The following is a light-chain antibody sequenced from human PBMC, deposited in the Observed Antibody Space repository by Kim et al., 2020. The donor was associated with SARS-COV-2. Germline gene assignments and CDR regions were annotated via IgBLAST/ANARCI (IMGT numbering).Light chain of an antibody. CDR2: EDN. J-gene: IGLJ3*02. Sequence: GKTVPSTCTRSSGSIASNYVQWYQQRPGSAPPTVIYEDNQRPSGVPDRFSGSIDSSSNSASLTISGLKTEDEADYYCQSYDSSNWVFGGGTQLTVL. V-gene: IGLV6-57*03. CDR3: QSYDSSNWV. CDR1: SGSIASNY.